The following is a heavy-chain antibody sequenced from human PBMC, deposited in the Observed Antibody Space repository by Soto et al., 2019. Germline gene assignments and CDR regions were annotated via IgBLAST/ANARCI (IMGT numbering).Heavy chain of an antibody. CDR2: ISGSGGNT. J-gene: IGHJ4*02. Sequence: EVQVLESGGGLVESGGSLRLSCAVSGFTFSNYAMSWVRQAPGKGLEWVSGISGSGGNTYYADSLKGRFTISRDNSKNTLYLQMNSLRAEDTALYYCAKDQRGSSPVTTFDYWGQGTLVTVSS. CDR1: GFTFSNYA. D-gene: IGHD4-17*01. V-gene: IGHV3-23*01. CDR3: AKDQRGSSPVTTFDY.